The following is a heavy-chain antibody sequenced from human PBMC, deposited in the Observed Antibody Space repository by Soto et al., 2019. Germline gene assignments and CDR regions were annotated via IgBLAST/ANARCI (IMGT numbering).Heavy chain of an antibody. J-gene: IGHJ3*02. Sequence: GGSLRLSCAAPGFTFSSYSMNWVRQAPGKGLEWVSYISSSSSTIYYADSVKGRFTISRDNAKNSLYLQMNSLRDEDTAVYYCARPIVATGDAFDIWGQGAMVTVSS. D-gene: IGHD5-12*01. V-gene: IGHV3-48*02. CDR3: ARPIVATGDAFDI. CDR2: ISSSSSTI. CDR1: GFTFSSYS.